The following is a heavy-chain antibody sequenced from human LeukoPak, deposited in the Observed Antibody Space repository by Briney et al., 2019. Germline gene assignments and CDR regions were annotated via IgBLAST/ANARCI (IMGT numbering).Heavy chain of an antibody. CDR2: ISWDGGST. J-gene: IGHJ4*02. D-gene: IGHD2-21*02. CDR1: GFTFDDYA. V-gene: IGHV3-43D*03. CDR3: AKDRGVGGDYYFDY. Sequence: GGSLRLSCAASGFTFDDYAMHWVRQAPGKGLEWVSLISWDGGSTYYADSVKGRFTISRDNSKNSLYLQMNSLRAEDTALYYCAKDRGVGGDYYFDYWGQGTLVTVSS.